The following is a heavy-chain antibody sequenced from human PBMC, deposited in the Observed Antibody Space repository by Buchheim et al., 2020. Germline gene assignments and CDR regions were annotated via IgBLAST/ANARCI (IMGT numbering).Heavy chain of an antibody. CDR2: INPSGGST. J-gene: IGHJ4*02. CDR1: GYTFTSYY. V-gene: IGHV1-46*01. CDR3: ARPSHSGSYYQYYFDY. D-gene: IGHD1-26*01. Sequence: QVQLVQSGAEVKKPGASVKVSCKASGYTFTSYYMHWVRQAPGQGLEWMGIINPSGGSTSYAQKFQGRVTMNRDTSTRTIYMELSSLRSEDTAVYYCARPSHSGSYYQYYFDYWGQGTL.